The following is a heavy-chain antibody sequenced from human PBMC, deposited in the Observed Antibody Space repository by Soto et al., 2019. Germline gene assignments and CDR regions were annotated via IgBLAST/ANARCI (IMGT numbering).Heavy chain of an antibody. CDR3: ARGGNILTGYYSSLDY. V-gene: IGHV3-30*03. CDR2: LSSDGNNK. Sequence: LRLSCAASGFTFNNFGMHWVRQAPDKGLEWVAALSSDGNNKYYADSVKGRFTISRDDSRNTLYLQMDSLRVEDTAVYFCARGGNILTGYYSSLDYWGQGTLVTVSS. D-gene: IGHD3-9*01. J-gene: IGHJ4*02. CDR1: GFTFNNFG.